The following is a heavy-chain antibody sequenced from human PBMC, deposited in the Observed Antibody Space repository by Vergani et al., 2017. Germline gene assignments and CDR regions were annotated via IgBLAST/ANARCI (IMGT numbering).Heavy chain of an antibody. CDR2: ISSSSSYI. CDR3: ARDGIVVVVAVNYYGIDV. J-gene: IGHJ6*02. D-gene: IGHD2-15*01. CDR1: GFTFSSYS. Sequence: EVQLVESGGGLVKPGGSLRLSCAASGFTFSSYSMNWVRQAPGKGLEWVSSISSSSSYIYYADSVKARFTISRDNAKNSLYLQMNSLRAEDTAVYYCARDGIVVVVAVNYYGIDVWGQGTTVTVSS. V-gene: IGHV3-21*01.